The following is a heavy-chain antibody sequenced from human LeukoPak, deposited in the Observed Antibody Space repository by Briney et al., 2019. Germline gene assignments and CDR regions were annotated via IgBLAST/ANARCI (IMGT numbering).Heavy chain of an antibody. J-gene: IGHJ5*02. V-gene: IGHV4-34*01. Sequence: SETLSLTCAVYGGSFSGYYWSWIRQPPGKGLEWIGEINHSGSTNYNPSLKSRVTISVDTSKNQFSLKLSSVTAADTAVYYCARRAPRTVAGTWGFGPWGQGTLVTVSS. CDR1: GGSFSGYY. CDR3: ARRAPRTVAGTWGFGP. CDR2: INHSGST. D-gene: IGHD6-19*01.